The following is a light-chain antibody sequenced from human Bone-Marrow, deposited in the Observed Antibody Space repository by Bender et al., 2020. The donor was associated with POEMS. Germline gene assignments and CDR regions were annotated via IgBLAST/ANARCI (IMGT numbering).Light chain of an antibody. CDR2: KND. Sequence: ILTQPHSVSASPGKTVTISCTRSSGSIGSNYVQWYQQRPGSAPTILIFKNDYRPSGVPDRFSGSIDTSSNSASLTISGLKTEDEADYYCQSYDNIYPHWVFGGGTHLTIL. CDR1: SGSIGSNY. J-gene: IGLJ3*02. V-gene: IGLV6-57*04. CDR3: QSYDNIYPHWV.